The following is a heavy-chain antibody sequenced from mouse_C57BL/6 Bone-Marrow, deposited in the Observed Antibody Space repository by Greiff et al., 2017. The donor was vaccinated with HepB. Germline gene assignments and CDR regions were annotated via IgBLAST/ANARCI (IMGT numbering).Heavy chain of an antibody. CDR1: GYSFTGYY. CDR3: ARRFYYSNYVAWFAY. D-gene: IGHD2-5*01. V-gene: IGHV1-42*01. CDR2: INPSTGGT. J-gene: IGHJ3*01. Sequence: VQLQKSGPELVKPGASVKISCKASGYSFTGYYMNWVKQSPEKSLEWIGEINPSTGGTTYNQKFKAKATLTVDKSSSTDYMQLKSLTSEDSAVYYCARRFYYSNYVAWFAYWGQGTLVTVSA.